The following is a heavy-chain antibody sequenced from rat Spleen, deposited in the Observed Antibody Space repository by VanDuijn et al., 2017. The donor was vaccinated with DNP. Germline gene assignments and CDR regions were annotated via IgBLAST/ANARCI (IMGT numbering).Heavy chain of an antibody. V-gene: IGHV2S12*01. J-gene: IGHJ3*01. D-gene: IGHD1-7*01. CDR1: GFSLTSYG. CDR3: ATSSYFGYDYGFAY. Sequence: QVQLKESGPGLVQPSQTLSLTCTVSGFSLTSYGVSWVRQPPGKGLEWIAAISSGGSTYYNSVLKSRLSINRDTSESQVFLKMNSLQTEDTAMYFCATSSYFGYDYGFAYWGQGTLVTVSS. CDR2: ISSGGST.